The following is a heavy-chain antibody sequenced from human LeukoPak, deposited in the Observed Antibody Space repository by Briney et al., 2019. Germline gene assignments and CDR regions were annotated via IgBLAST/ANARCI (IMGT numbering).Heavy chain of an antibody. CDR1: GGSVSGYY. D-gene: IGHD6-19*01. Sequence: PSETLSLTCTVSGGSVSGYYWSWIRQPPGKGLEWIGYIHYSGSTNYNPSLKSRVTISVDTSKNQFSLKLSSVTAADTAIYYCARGGSKQWLVDDSWRQGTLVTVSS. CDR2: IHYSGST. V-gene: IGHV4-59*02. CDR3: ARGGSKQWLVDDS. J-gene: IGHJ4*02.